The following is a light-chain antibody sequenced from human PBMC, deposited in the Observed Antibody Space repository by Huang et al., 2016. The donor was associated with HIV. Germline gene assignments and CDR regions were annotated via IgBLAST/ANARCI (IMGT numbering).Light chain of an antibody. Sequence: EIVLTQSPATLSLSAGERATLSCRASQSVSSYFAWYQQKAGQAPRLLIYDASNRATGIPARFSGSGSGTDFTLTISSLEPEDFAVYYCQHPGTFGQGTRLEIK. CDR2: DAS. CDR1: QSVSSY. CDR3: QHPGT. V-gene: IGKV3-11*01. J-gene: IGKJ5*01.